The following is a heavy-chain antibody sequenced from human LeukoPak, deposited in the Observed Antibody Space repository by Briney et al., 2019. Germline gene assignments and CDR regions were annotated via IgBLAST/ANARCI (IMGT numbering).Heavy chain of an antibody. Sequence: SETLSLTCTVSGGSISSSFWSWIRQPPGKGLEWIGYIYSSGSTNYNPSLKSRVTISVDTSKYQFSLKLSSVTAADTAVYYCARTRGYSNDWFDPWGQGTLVTVSS. CDR2: IYSSGST. D-gene: IGHD4-11*01. CDR1: GGSISSSF. CDR3: ARTRGYSNDWFDP. V-gene: IGHV4-4*09. J-gene: IGHJ5*02.